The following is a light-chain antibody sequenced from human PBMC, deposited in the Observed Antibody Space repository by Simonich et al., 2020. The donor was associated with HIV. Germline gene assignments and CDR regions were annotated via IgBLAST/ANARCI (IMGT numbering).Light chain of an antibody. CDR1: SSDIGSYRF. Sequence: QSALTQPASVSGSPGQSITISCTGTSSDIGSYRFVSWYQQHPGKAPKLIIYEGDKRPSGVSNRVSGSKSGNTASLTISGLQAEDEADYYCCSYSGSRTYVFGTGTKVTVL. CDR3: CSYSGSRTYV. CDR2: EGD. V-gene: IGLV2-23*01. J-gene: IGLJ1*01.